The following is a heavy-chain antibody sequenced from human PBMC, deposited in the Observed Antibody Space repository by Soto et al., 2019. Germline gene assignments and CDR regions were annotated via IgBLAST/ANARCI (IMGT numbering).Heavy chain of an antibody. Sequence: GGSLRLSCAASGFTFSSYWMHWVRQAPGKGLVWVSRINSDGSSTSYADSVKGRFTISRDNAKNTLYLQMNSLRAEDTAVYYCARDLRYQLLFTRYYYYYYGMDVWGQGTTVTVSS. D-gene: IGHD2-2*01. CDR3: ARDLRYQLLFTRYYYYYYGMDV. CDR1: GFTFSSYW. V-gene: IGHV3-74*01. J-gene: IGHJ6*02. CDR2: INSDGSST.